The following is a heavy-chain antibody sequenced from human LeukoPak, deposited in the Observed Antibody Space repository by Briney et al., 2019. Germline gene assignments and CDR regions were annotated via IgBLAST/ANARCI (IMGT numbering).Heavy chain of an antibody. V-gene: IGHV4-39*07. D-gene: IGHD6-13*01. CDR2: IYYSGST. J-gene: IGHJ6*02. CDR3: ARIAAAQNYYYYYGMDV. Sequence: SETLSLTCTVSGGSISSSSYYWGWIRQPPGKGLEWIGSIYYSGSTYYNPSLKSRVTISVDTSKNQFSLKLSSVTAADTAMYYCARIAAAQNYYYYYGMDVWGQGTTVTVSS. CDR1: GGSISSSSYY.